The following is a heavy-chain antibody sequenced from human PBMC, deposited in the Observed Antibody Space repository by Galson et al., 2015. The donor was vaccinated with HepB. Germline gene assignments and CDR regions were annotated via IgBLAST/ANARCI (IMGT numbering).Heavy chain of an antibody. CDR3: TRANTAMIDAFDI. V-gene: IGHV3-49*03. CDR1: GFTFGDYA. Sequence: SLRLSCAASGFTFGDYAMSWFRQAPGKGLEWVGFIRSKAYGGTTEYAASVKGRFTISRDDSKSIAYLQMNSLKTEDTAVYYCTRANTAMIDAFDIWGQGTMVTVSS. D-gene: IGHD5-18*01. CDR2: IRSKAYGGTT. J-gene: IGHJ3*02.